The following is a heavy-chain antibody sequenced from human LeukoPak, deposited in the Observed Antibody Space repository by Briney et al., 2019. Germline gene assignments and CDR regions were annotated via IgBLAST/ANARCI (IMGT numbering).Heavy chain of an antibody. CDR3: ARFAAGGSYYYYMDV. Sequence: GGPLSSSGAAPGSTSSAYTRNGFRQPPGKGLEWVPTIGTSSTTIYYADSVKGRFTISRDNAKNSLYLQMNSLRADDTAVYYCARFAAGGSYYYYMDVWGKGTTVTVSS. D-gene: IGHD6-25*01. J-gene: IGHJ6*03. CDR2: IGTSSTTI. CDR1: GSTSSAYT. V-gene: IGHV3-48*01.